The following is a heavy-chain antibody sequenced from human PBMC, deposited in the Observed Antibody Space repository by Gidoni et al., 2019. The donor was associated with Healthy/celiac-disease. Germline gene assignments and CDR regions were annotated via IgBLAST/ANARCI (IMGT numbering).Heavy chain of an antibody. V-gene: IGHV4-31*03. J-gene: IGHJ4*02. CDR2: IYYSGST. Sequence: QVQLQESGPGLVKPSQTLSLTCTVPGGSISSGGYYWSWIRQHPGKGLEWIGYIYYSGSTYYNPSLKSRVTISVDTSKNQFSLKLSSVTAADTAVYYCARDRLGAYYFDYWGQGTLVTVSS. CDR1: GGSISSGGYY. CDR3: ARDRLGAYYFDY. D-gene: IGHD3-16*01.